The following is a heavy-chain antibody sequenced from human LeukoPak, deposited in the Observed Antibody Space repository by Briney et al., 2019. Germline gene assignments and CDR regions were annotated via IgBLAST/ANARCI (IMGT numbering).Heavy chain of an antibody. CDR2: ISAYNGNT. J-gene: IGHJ4*02. D-gene: IGHD3-16*02. CDR3: ARDILGDYVWGSYRHAIDY. V-gene: IGHV1-18*04. CDR1: GYTFTGYY. Sequence: AASVKVSCKASGYTFTGYYMHWVRQAPGQGLEWMGWISAYNGNTNYAQKLQGRVTMTTDTSTSTAYMELRSLRSDDTAVYYCARDILGDYVWGSYRHAIDYWGQGTLVTVSS.